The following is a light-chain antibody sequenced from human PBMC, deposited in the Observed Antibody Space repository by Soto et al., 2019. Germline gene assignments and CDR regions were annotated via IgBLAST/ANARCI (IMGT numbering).Light chain of an antibody. Sequence: DIVMTQSPDSLAVSLGERATINCKSSQSVLYSSNNKNYLAWYQQKPGQPPKLLIYWASTRESGVPDRFSVRGSVTDFTLTISSLQAEDVAVYYCQQYYSTPLTFGQGTKVEIK. J-gene: IGKJ1*01. CDR3: QQYYSTPLT. CDR2: WAS. CDR1: QSVLYSSNNKNY. V-gene: IGKV4-1*01.